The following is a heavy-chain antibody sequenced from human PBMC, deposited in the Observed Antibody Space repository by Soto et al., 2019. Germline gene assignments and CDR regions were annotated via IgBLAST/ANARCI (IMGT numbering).Heavy chain of an antibody. V-gene: IGHV4-61*01. D-gene: IGHD3-10*01. J-gene: IGHJ5*02. CDR3: EGQKCMVRFRDWFDP. CDR2: IYCSGST. CDR1: GGSVSSGCYY. Sequence: TLSLTCTVSGGSVSSGCYYWSWIRQPPGKGLERIGYIYCSGSTNYNPSLKRRVTISVDTCKNECCLKLSSVSAADTAVYYCEGQKCMVRFRDWFDPWGQGTLVTVYS.